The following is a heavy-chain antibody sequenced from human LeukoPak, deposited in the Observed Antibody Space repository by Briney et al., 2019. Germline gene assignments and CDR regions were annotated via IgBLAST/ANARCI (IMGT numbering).Heavy chain of an antibody. J-gene: IGHJ4*02. D-gene: IGHD1-1*01. Sequence: GGSLRLSCATSGFTLNYYAMTWVRQAPGKGLEWVSTISGSGAATYYADSVKGRFTISRDNSKNTMYLQMTSLRAEDTAVYYCAKPRLTGTTLSPFEYWGQGTLVTVSS. V-gene: IGHV3-23*01. CDR1: GFTLNYYA. CDR3: AKPRLTGTTLSPFEY. CDR2: ISGSGAAT.